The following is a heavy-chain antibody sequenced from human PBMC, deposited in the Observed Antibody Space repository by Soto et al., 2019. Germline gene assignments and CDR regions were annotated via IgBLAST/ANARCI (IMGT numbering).Heavy chain of an antibody. D-gene: IGHD3-3*01. V-gene: IGHV1-3*01. Sequence: QVQLVQSGAEVKKPGASVKVSCKASGYTFTSYAMHWVHQAPGQRLEWMGWINAGNGNTKYSQKFQGRVTITRDTSASTAYMELSSLRSEDTAVYYCARAGITIFGVVIMGGFDYWGQGTLVTVSS. CDR3: ARAGITIFGVVIMGGFDY. J-gene: IGHJ4*02. CDR2: INAGNGNT. CDR1: GYTFTSYA.